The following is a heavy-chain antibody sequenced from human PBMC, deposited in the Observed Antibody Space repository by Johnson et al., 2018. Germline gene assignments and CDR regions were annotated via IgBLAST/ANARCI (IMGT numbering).Heavy chain of an antibody. Sequence: VQLVQSGAEVKKPGSSVKVSCKGSRGTFNNYAISWVRQAPGQGLEWMGGIIPIFGTINYAQNFQGRVTITADESTNTAYRELSGLTSDDPAIYYCASLSSGGSRDMDVWGQGTTFTVSS. CDR2: IIPIFGTI. CDR3: ASLSSGGSRDMDV. CDR1: RGTFNNYA. J-gene: IGHJ6*02. D-gene: IGHD5-12*01. V-gene: IGHV1-69*12.